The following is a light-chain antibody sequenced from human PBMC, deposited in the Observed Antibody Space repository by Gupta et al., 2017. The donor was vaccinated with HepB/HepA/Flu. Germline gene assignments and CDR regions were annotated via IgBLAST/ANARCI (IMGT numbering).Light chain of an antibody. CDR3: QQHSNWPLT. CDR1: QIVSSY. V-gene: IGKV3-11*01. Sequence: EFVLIQSPAILSLCPGERATLSCRASQIVSSYLAWYQQKHGQAPRLLIYDASNRATGIPARFSGSGSGTDFTLTISRLEPEDFAVYYCQQHSNWPLTFGGGTKVEIK. J-gene: IGKJ4*01. CDR2: DAS.